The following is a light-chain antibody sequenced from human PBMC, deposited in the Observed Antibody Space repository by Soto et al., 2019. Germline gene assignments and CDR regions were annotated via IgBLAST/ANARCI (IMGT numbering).Light chain of an antibody. J-gene: IGLJ3*02. V-gene: IGLV1-44*01. Sequence: QSVLTQPPSASGAPGQRVTISCSGSSSNIGRNAVAWFRQVPGTAPKLLVYSNNQRPSGVPDRFSDSRSGTSASLAISGLQSEDEAEYYCAVWDDRLNGPVLGGGTKLTVL. CDR3: AVWDDRLNGPV. CDR2: SNN. CDR1: SSNIGRNA.